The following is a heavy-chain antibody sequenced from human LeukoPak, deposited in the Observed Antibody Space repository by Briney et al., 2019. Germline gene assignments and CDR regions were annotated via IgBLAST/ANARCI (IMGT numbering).Heavy chain of an antibody. Sequence: ASVKVSCKASGYTFTGYYKHWVRQAPGQGLEWMGWINPNSGGTNYAQKFQGRVTMTRDTSISTAYMELSRLRSDDTAVYYCARDRVVVVAATSYWFDPWGQGTLVTVSS. CDR2: INPNSGGT. V-gene: IGHV1-2*02. CDR1: GYTFTGYY. D-gene: IGHD2-15*01. J-gene: IGHJ5*02. CDR3: ARDRVVVVAATSYWFDP.